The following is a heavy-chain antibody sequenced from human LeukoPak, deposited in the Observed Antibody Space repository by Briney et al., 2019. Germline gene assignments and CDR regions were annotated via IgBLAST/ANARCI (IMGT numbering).Heavy chain of an antibody. CDR2: IIHIFGIA. CDR1: GGTFSSYA. V-gene: IGHV1-69*04. J-gene: IGHJ4*02. Sequence: ASVKVSCKASGGTFSSYAISWVRQAPGEGLEWMGRIIHIFGIANYAQKFQGRVTITADKSTSTAYMELSSLRSEDTAVYYCARDLSGDGYPGYWGQGTLVTVSS. D-gene: IGHD5-24*01. CDR3: ARDLSGDGYPGY.